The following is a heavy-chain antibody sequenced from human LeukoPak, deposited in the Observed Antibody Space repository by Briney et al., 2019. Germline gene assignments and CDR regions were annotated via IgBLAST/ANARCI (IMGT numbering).Heavy chain of an antibody. J-gene: IGHJ4*02. CDR1: GFTFGTYG. D-gene: IGHD2/OR15-2a*01. CDR3: AKEMGNSQPFDY. Sequence: GGSLRLSCAASGFTFGTYGLAWVRQAPGKGLEWVSAISASGGHTYYADSVKGRFSISRDNFKNTLYLQMSSLRGEDTALYYCAKEMGNSQPFDYWGQGTLVTVSS. CDR2: ISASGGHT. V-gene: IGHV3-23*01.